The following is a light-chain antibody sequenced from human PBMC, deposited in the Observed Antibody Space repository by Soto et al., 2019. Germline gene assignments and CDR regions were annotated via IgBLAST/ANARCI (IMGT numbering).Light chain of an antibody. CDR3: QQLNSYIIT. CDR1: QGISSW. V-gene: IGKV1-12*01. CDR2: AAS. J-gene: IGKJ5*01. Sequence: IQRNQSPSSVSASVGDRVTITCRASQGISSWLAWYQQKPGKPPRLLIYAASTLQSGVPSRFSGSGSGTDFTLTISSLKNEDFATYDCQQLNSYIITFGQGTRLEIK.